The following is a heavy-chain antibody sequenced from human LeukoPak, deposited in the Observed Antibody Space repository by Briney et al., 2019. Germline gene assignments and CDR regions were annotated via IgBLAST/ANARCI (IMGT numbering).Heavy chain of an antibody. J-gene: IGHJ4*02. Sequence: GGSLRLSCAASGFTFSSYGMHWVRQAPGKGLEWVAFIRYDGSNKYYADSVKGRFTISRDNSKNTLYLQMNSLRAEDTAVYYCAREEYGGYAPPFDYWGQGTLVTVSS. V-gene: IGHV3-30*02. CDR2: IRYDGSNK. CDR1: GFTFSSYG. CDR3: AREEYGGYAPPFDY. D-gene: IGHD5-12*01.